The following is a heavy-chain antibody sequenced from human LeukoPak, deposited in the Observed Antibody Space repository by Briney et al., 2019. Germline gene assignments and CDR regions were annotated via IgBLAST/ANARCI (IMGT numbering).Heavy chain of an antibody. Sequence: SETLSLTCTVSGGSISSYYWSWIRQPPGKGLEWIGYIYYSGNTYYNASLKSQVSISIDTSKNQFSLRLTSVTAADTAVYYCARQTGSGLFILPGGQGTLVTVSS. CDR3: ARQTGSGLFILP. CDR2: IYYSGNT. CDR1: GGSISSYY. V-gene: IGHV4-59*04. J-gene: IGHJ4*02. D-gene: IGHD3/OR15-3a*01.